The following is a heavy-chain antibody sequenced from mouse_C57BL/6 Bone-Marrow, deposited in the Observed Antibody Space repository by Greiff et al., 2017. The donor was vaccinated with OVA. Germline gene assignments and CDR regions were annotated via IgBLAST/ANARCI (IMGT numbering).Heavy chain of an antibody. J-gene: IGHJ2*01. CDR2: IDPENGDT. V-gene: IGHV14-4*01. Sequence: DVQLQESGAELVRPGASVKLSCTASGFNIKDDYMHWVKQRPEQGLEWIGWIDPENGDTEYASKFQGKATITADTSSNTAYLQLSSLTSEDTAVYYCTTLTVAYFDYWGQGTTLTVSS. CDR1: GFNIKDDY. D-gene: IGHD1-1*01. CDR3: TTLTVAYFDY.